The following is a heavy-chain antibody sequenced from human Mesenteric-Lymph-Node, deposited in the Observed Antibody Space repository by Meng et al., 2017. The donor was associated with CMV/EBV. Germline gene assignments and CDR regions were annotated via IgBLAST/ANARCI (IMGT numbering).Heavy chain of an antibody. V-gene: IGHV4-38-2*02. CDR3: AREGGAAPMFNWFDP. Sequence: SETLSLTCTVSEYSISSGYYWGWIWQPPGKGLEWIGSIHQSGSTYYNPSLKSRVTISVDTSKNQFSLKLSPVTAADTAVYYCAREGGAAPMFNWFDPWGQGTLVTVSS. CDR2: IHQSGST. D-gene: IGHD3-10*02. J-gene: IGHJ5*02. CDR1: EYSISSGYY.